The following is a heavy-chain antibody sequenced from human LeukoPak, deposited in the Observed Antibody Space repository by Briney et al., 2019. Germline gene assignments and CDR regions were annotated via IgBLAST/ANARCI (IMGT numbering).Heavy chain of an antibody. Sequence: GGSLRLSCAASGFTFSSYAMGWVRQAPGKGLEWVSAISGSGGSTYYADSVKGRFTISRDNSKNTLYLQMNSLRAEDTAVYYCAKAYYYDSSGLNDAFDIWGQGTMVTVSS. CDR1: GFTFSSYA. CDR3: AKAYYYDSSGLNDAFDI. J-gene: IGHJ3*02. CDR2: ISGSGGST. V-gene: IGHV3-23*01. D-gene: IGHD3-22*01.